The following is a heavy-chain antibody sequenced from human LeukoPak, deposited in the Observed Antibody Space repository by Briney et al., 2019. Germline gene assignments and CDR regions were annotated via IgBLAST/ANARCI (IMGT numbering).Heavy chain of an antibody. CDR1: GITFHDYA. CDR2: ISWNSGSI. V-gene: IGHV3-9*03. J-gene: IGHJ3*02. Sequence: GRSLRLSCAASGITFHDYAMHWVRQAPGKGPEWVSGISWNSGSIGYADSVKGRFTISRDNAKNSLYLQMNSLRAEDMALYYCARVRAVAGTWDAFDIWGQGTMVTVSS. CDR3: ARVRAVAGTWDAFDI. D-gene: IGHD6-19*01.